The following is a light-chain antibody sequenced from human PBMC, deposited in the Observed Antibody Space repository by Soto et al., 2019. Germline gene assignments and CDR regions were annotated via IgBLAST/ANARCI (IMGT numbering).Light chain of an antibody. J-gene: IGKJ3*01. CDR2: AAS. CDR1: QSISSY. CDR3: QQYENRPYT. V-gene: IGKV1-39*01. Sequence: DIQMTQSPSSLSASVGDRVIITCRASQSISSYLNWYQQKPGKAPKLLIYAASSLQSGVPSRFSGSGSGTDFTLTISSLQPEDNATYYCQQYENRPYTFGPGTKVDIK.